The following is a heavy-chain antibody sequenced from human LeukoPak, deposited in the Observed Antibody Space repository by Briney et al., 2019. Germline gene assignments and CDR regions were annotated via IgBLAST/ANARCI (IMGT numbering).Heavy chain of an antibody. D-gene: IGHD1-7*01. CDR1: GGSFSGYY. CDR3: AGGNWNFPNDY. Sequence: SETLSLTCAVYGGSFSGYYWSWIRQPPGKGLEWIGEINHSGSTNYNPSLKSRVTISVDTSKNQFSLKLSSVTAADTAVYYCAGGNWNFPNDYWGQGTLVTVSS. J-gene: IGHJ4*02. CDR2: INHSGST. V-gene: IGHV4-34*01.